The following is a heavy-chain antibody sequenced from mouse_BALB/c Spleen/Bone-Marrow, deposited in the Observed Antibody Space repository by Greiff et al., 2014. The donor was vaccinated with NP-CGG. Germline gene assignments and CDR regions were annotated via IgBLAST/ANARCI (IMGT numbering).Heavy chain of an antibody. Sequence: EVQLVESGAELVKPGASVRLSCTASGFNIKDTYMHWVKQRPDQGLEWIGRIDPANGNAKHDPKFQGKAAITADTSSNTTYLQLSSLTSEDTAVYYCAIYFYFDYWGQGTTPTVSS. V-gene: IGHV14-3*02. CDR3: AIYFYFDY. CDR1: GFNIKDTY. J-gene: IGHJ2*01. CDR2: IDPANGNA. D-gene: IGHD2-3*01.